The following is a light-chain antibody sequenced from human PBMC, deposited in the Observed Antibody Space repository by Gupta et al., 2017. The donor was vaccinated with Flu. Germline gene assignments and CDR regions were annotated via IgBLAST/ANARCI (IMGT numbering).Light chain of an antibody. CDR2: GSS. J-gene: IGKJ1*01. Sequence: EIVLTHSPGTLSLSPGERATLSCRASQSLSANFLAWYQQKPGQAPRLLMYGSSSRATGIPDRFSGSGSGTDFTLTISRLEPEDAAVYYCQRHGGSPKWAFGQGTKVEIK. V-gene: IGKV3-20*01. CDR1: QSLSANF. CDR3: QRHGGSPKWA.